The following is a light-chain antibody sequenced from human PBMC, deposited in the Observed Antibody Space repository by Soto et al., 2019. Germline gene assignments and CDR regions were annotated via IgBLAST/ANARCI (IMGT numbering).Light chain of an antibody. V-gene: IGKV1-39*01. J-gene: IGKJ2*01. CDR2: SAS. CDR1: QSISSN. Sequence: DIQMTQSPSSLSAFAGDRVTITCRASQSISSNLNWYQQKPGKAPKLLIYSASSLQSGVPSRLSGSGSGTDFTLSITSLQPEDFATYYCQQSFSLPYNFGQGTKLDIK. CDR3: QQSFSLPYN.